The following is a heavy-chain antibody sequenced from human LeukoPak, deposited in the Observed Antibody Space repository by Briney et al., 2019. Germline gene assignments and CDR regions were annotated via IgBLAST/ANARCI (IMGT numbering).Heavy chain of an antibody. Sequence: TSETLSLTCAVYGGSFSGYYWSWIRQPPGKGLEWIGEINHSGSTNYNPSLKSRVTISVDTSKSQFSLKLSSVTAADTAVYYCARAKRYYYYYYMDVWGKGTTVTVSS. CDR3: ARAKRYYYYYYMDV. J-gene: IGHJ6*03. CDR1: GGSFSGYY. V-gene: IGHV4-34*01. CDR2: INHSGST.